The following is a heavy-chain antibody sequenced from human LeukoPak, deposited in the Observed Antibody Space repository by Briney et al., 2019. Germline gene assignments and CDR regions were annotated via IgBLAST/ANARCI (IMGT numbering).Heavy chain of an antibody. Sequence: SQTLSLTCTASGGSTSSGDYYWSWIRQPPGKGLEWVGYIYYSGSTYYNPSLKSRVTISVDTSKNQFSLKLSSVTAADTAVYYCARDKHRPSIFGVVNDYYYYYGMDVWGQGTTVTVSS. J-gene: IGHJ6*02. V-gene: IGHV4-30-4*01. D-gene: IGHD3-3*01. CDR2: IYYSGST. CDR1: GGSTSSGDYY. CDR3: ARDKHRPSIFGVVNDYYYYYGMDV.